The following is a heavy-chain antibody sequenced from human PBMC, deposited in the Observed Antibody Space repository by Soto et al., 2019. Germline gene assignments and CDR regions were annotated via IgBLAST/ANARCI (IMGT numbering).Heavy chain of an antibody. CDR1: GYTFSNFW. Sequence: GESLKISCDGSGYTFSNFWIGWVRQRPGKGLESMGIIYVADSDTRYSPSFQGHVTISVDKSISTAYLQWSSLKASDTAIYYCANPDNPSFHFDYWGQGTLVTVS. D-gene: IGHD1-1*01. CDR2: IYVADSDT. CDR3: ANPDNPSFHFDY. J-gene: IGHJ4*02. V-gene: IGHV5-51*01.